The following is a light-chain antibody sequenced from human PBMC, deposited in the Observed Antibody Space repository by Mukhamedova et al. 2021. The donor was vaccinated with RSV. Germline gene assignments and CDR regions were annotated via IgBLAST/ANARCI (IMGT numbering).Light chain of an antibody. Sequence: PGESGTLPCRASQSISSSFLAWYQQRPGQAPRLLIYGASSRATGIPDRFSGSGSGTDFTLTISRLEPEDFAVYYCQQYASSLWTF. CDR3: QQYASSLWT. CDR1: QSISSSF. CDR2: GAS. J-gene: IGKJ1*01. V-gene: IGKV3-20*01.